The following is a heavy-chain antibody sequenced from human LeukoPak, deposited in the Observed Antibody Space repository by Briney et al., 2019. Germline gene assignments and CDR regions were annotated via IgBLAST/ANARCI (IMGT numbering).Heavy chain of an antibody. J-gene: IGHJ4*02. Sequence: GGSLRLSCAASGFTFSTYTMNWVRLAPGKGLASVSYISSSSSTIYYADSVKGRFTISRDNAKNSLFLQMNSLRDEDTAVYYCARGSGSAFDYWGQGTLVTVSS. CDR2: ISSSSSTI. CDR3: ARGSGSAFDY. D-gene: IGHD2-15*01. CDR1: GFTFSTYT. V-gene: IGHV3-48*02.